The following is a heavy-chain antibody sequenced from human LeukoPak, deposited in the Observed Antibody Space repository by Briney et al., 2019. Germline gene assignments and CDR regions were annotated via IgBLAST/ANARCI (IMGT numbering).Heavy chain of an antibody. J-gene: IGHJ4*02. D-gene: IGHD2-21*02. V-gene: IGHV3-74*01. Sequence: GGSLRLSCAASGFTFSRYWMHWVRQAPGKGLVWVSRINSDGSSTSYADSVKGRFTISRDNAKNTLYLQMNSLRAEDAAVYYCASSPYCGGDCYFDYWGQGTLVTVSS. CDR3: ASSPYCGGDCYFDY. CDR2: INSDGSST. CDR1: GFTFSRYW.